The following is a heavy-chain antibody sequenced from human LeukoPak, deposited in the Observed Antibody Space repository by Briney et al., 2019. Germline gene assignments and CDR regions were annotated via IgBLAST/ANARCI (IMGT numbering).Heavy chain of an antibody. D-gene: IGHD6-13*01. Sequence: TSETLSLTCTVSGGSISSSSYYWGWIRQPPGQGLVWIGSIYYSGSTSYNPSLKSRVTISVDTSKNQFSLKLSSVTAADTAVYYCARRYSSSWYSETDYWGQGTLVTVSS. CDR1: GGSISSSSYY. V-gene: IGHV4-39*01. CDR3: ARRYSSSWYSETDY. J-gene: IGHJ4*02. CDR2: IYYSGST.